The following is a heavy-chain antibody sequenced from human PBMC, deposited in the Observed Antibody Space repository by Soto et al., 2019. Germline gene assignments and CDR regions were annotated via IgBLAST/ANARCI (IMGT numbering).Heavy chain of an antibody. V-gene: IGHV4-59*11. Sequence: ETLSLTCSVSGDSINSRYWSWIRQPPGKGLEWIGYIDYVGSTNYAPSLQSRVTMSVDTSKNQVSLKLRYVTAADTAVYYCVRQRGNYFDFWGQGTLVTVSS. CDR1: GDSINSRY. CDR2: IDYVGST. CDR3: VRQRGNYFDF. D-gene: IGHD3-10*01. J-gene: IGHJ4*02.